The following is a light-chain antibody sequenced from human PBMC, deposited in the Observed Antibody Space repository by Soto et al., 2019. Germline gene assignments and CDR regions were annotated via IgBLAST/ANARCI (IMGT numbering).Light chain of an antibody. J-gene: IGLJ1*01. Sequence: QSALTQPPSVSGAPGQRVTISCTGSSSNIGSTYDVQWYQQLPGTAPKLLIHGNTNRPSGVPDRFSGSKSGTSASLAITGLQADDESYYYCQSYDDSLSVHYVFGTGTKVTVL. CDR2: GNT. CDR3: QSYDDSLSVHYV. V-gene: IGLV1-40*01. CDR1: SSNIGSTYD.